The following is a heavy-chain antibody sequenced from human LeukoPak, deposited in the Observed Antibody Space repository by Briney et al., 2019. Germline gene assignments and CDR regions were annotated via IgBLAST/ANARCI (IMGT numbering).Heavy chain of an antibody. V-gene: IGHV1-8*01. D-gene: IGHD3-22*01. CDR1: GYTFTSYD. Sequence: ASVKVPCKASGYTFTSYDINWVRQATGQGLEWMGWMNPSSGNTGYAQKFQGRVTMTRNTSISTAYMELSSLRSEDTAVYYCARDTDSSGLFSYWGQGTLVTVSS. CDR3: ARDTDSSGLFSY. CDR2: MNPSSGNT. J-gene: IGHJ4*02.